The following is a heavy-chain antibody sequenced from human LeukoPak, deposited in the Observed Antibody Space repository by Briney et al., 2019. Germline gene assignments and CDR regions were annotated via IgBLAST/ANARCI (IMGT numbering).Heavy chain of an antibody. CDR3: ARDRVTKQAPPGY. CDR2: FNPSGGST. Sequence: GASVKVSCKASGYTFTSYYMHWVRQAPGQGLEWMGVFNPSGGSTSYAQKFQGRVTMTRDTSTSTVYMDLSSLRSEDTAVYYCARDRVTKQAPPGYWGQGTLVTVSS. D-gene: IGHD2-8*01. CDR1: GYTFTSYY. J-gene: IGHJ4*02. V-gene: IGHV1-46*01.